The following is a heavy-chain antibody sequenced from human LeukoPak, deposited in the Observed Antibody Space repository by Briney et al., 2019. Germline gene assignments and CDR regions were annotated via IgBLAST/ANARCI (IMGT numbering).Heavy chain of an antibody. Sequence: PGGSLRLSCAASGFTFSSYEMNWVRQAPGKGLEWASYISSSGSIIYYADSVKGRFTISRDNAKNSLYLQMNSLRAEDTAVFYCARATRRGGYCSSTTCLNWFDPWGQGTLVTVSS. V-gene: IGHV3-48*03. CDR2: ISSSGSII. J-gene: IGHJ5*02. D-gene: IGHD2-2*01. CDR3: ARATRRGGYCSSTTCLNWFDP. CDR1: GFTFSSYE.